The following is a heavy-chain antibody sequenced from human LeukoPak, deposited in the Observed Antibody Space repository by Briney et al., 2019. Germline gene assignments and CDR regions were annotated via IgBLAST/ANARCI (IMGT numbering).Heavy chain of an antibody. CDR1: GFTFSSYG. Sequence: GGSLRLSCAASGFTFSSYGMHWVRQAPGKGLEWVAFIRYDGSNKYYADSVKGRFTISRDNAKNSLHLQMNSLRAEDTAVYYCARDPYPGYSSSLNWFDPWGQGTLVTVSS. CDR2: IRYDGSNK. J-gene: IGHJ5*02. V-gene: IGHV3-30*02. D-gene: IGHD6-13*01. CDR3: ARDPYPGYSSSLNWFDP.